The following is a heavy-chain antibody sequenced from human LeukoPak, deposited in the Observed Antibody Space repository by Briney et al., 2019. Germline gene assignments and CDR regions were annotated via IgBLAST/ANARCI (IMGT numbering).Heavy chain of an antibody. CDR2: IYSGGNT. CDR3: AKVVFGGVSGGTFDI. D-gene: IGHD3-16*01. CDR1: GFTVSSSY. J-gene: IGHJ3*02. V-gene: IGHV3-66*02. Sequence: PGGSLTLACAASGFTVSSSYMNWVRQAPGKGLEWVSVIYSGGNTYYADSVKGRFTFSRDSSKNTLYLQLNSLRAEDTAVYYCAKVVFGGVSGGTFDIWGQGTMVTVSS.